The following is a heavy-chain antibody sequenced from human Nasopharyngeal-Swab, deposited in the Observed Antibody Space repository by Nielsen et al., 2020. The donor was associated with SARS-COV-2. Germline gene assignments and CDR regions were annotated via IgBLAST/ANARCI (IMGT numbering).Heavy chain of an antibody. CDR1: GLTFSDYG. Sequence: GESLKISCAASGLTFSDYGMIWVRQAPGKGPEWISYISGGSGTIYYADSVKGRFTISRDNAKNSLYLQMNSLRAEDTAVYYCARGRRGGGGFDPWGQGTLVTVSS. V-gene: IGHV3-48*04. J-gene: IGHJ5*02. CDR2: ISGGSGTI. CDR3: ARGRRGGGGFDP. D-gene: IGHD2-21*01.